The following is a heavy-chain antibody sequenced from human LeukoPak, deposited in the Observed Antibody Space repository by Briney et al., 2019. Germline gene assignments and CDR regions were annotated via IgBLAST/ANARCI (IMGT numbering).Heavy chain of an antibody. D-gene: IGHD5-18*01. Sequence: SGGSLRLSCAASGFTFSSYSMNWVRQAPGKGLEWVSSISSSSSYIYYADSVKGRFTISRDNAKNSLYLQMNSLRAEDTAVYYCARDHGYSYGYFYYYYMDVWGKGTTVTVSS. J-gene: IGHJ6*03. CDR3: ARDHGYSYGYFYYYYMDV. CDR2: ISSSSSYI. CDR1: GFTFSSYS. V-gene: IGHV3-21*01.